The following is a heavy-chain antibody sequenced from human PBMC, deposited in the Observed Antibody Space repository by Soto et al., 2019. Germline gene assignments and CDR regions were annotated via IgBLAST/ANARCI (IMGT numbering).Heavy chain of an antibody. CDR2: ISGNVGSTT. Sequence: EVQLLESGGGLAQPGGSLRLSCAVSGITFTNYAMGWVRQAPGKGLECVSGISGNVGSTTHYADSVKGRFTISRDNFKNILFLQMNSLRAEDTAVYYCAKHRGFVAGPFDSWGQGTLVIVSS. D-gene: IGHD6-19*01. CDR3: AKHRGFVAGPFDS. V-gene: IGHV3-23*01. CDR1: GITFTNYA. J-gene: IGHJ4*02.